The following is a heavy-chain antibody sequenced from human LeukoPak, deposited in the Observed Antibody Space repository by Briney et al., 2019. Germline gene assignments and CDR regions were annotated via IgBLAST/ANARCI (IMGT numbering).Heavy chain of an antibody. J-gene: IGHJ4*02. CDR3: AREYTAMAYDY. V-gene: IGHV3-11*04. CDR1: GFTFSDYY. Sequence: GGSLRLSCAASGFTFSDYYMSWIRQAPGKRLEWVSYISSSGSTIYYADSVKGRFTISRDNAKNSLFLQMNNLRVDDSAVYYCAREYTAMAYDYWGQGNLVTVSS. CDR2: ISSSGSTI. D-gene: IGHD5-18*01.